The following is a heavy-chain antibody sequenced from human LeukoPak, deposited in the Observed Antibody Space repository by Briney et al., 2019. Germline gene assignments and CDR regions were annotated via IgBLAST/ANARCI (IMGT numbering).Heavy chain of an antibody. D-gene: IGHD3-3*01. CDR1: GFTFSTYW. J-gene: IGHJ6*03. V-gene: IGHV3-7*01. Sequence: SGGSLRPSCAASGFTFSTYWMSWVRQASGKGLEWVANIKQDGSEKYYVDSVKGRFTISRDNAKNSLYLQMNSLRAEDTAVYYCARLTLNDFWSGYYPRYYYYYYMDVWGKGTTVTVSS. CDR2: IKQDGSEK. CDR3: ARLTLNDFWSGYYPRYYYYYYMDV.